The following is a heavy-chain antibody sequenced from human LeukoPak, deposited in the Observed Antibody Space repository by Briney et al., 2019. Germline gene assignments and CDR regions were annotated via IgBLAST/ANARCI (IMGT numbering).Heavy chain of an antibody. Sequence: SRTTLVNPTQTLTLTGTFSGFSLSSNGVRVGWIRQPPRKAAERLALIYWNDDKHYSPPLKSRLTITKDTSKNQVVLIMTNMDPEDTATYYCAHLWGSPTSYFDFWGQGTLAT. CDR1: GFSLSSNGVR. CDR3: AHLWGSPTSYFDF. CDR2: IYWNDDK. V-gene: IGHV2-5*01. D-gene: IGHD3-16*01. J-gene: IGHJ4*02.